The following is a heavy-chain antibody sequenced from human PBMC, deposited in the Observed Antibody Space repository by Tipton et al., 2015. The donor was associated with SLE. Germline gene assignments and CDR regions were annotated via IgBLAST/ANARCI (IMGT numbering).Heavy chain of an antibody. CDR2: IKQDGNEK. Sequence: GSLRLSCAASGFTYTNYWMSWVRQAPGKGLEWVANIKQDGNEKYYVDSVKGRFTISRDNPKNSVFLQMNSLRAADTAVYYCARGAYWYFDLWGRGTLVTVSS. CDR3: ARGAYWYFDL. J-gene: IGHJ2*01. CDR1: GFTYTNYW. V-gene: IGHV3-7*01.